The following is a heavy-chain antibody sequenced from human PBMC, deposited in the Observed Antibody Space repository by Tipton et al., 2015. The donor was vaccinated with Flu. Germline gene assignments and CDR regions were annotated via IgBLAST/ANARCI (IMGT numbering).Heavy chain of an antibody. V-gene: IGHV4-59*01. CDR1: GGSISSYY. J-gene: IGHJ6*02. Sequence: LRLSCTVSGGSISSYYWSWIRQPPGKGLEWIGYIYYSGGTNYNPSLKSRVTISVDTSKNQFSLKLSSVTAADTAVYYCARDGGYDPMTSYYYGMDVWGQGTTVTVSS. CDR2: IYYSGGT. D-gene: IGHD5-12*01. CDR3: ARDGGYDPMTSYYYGMDV.